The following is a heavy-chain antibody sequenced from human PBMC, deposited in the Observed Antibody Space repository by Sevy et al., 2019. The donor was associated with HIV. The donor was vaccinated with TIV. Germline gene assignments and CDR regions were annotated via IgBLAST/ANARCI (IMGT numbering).Heavy chain of an antibody. V-gene: IGHV1-69*10. D-gene: IGHD2-2*01. CDR3: ASLSRYCSSTSCYMDV. Sequence: ASVKVSCKASGGTFSSYAISWERQAPGRGLEWMGGIIPILGIANYAQKFQGRVTITADKSTSTAYMELSSLRSEDTAVYYCASLSRYCSSTSCYMDVWGKGTTVTVSS. CDR2: IIPILGIA. J-gene: IGHJ6*03. CDR1: GGTFSSYA.